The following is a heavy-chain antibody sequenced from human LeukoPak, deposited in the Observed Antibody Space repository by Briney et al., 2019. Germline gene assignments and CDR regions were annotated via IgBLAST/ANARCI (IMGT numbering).Heavy chain of an antibody. Sequence: PSETLSLTCTVSGASISSSSYCWGWIRQPPGKGLEWSGSIYYSGSTSYNPSLKGRVTIPVDTSKNQFPLKLSSGTAADTAVYYCARTVAVAGSRDFDYWGQGTLVTVSS. CDR1: GASISSSSYC. J-gene: IGHJ4*02. D-gene: IGHD6-19*01. CDR3: ARTVAVAGSRDFDY. V-gene: IGHV4-39*01. CDR2: IYYSGST.